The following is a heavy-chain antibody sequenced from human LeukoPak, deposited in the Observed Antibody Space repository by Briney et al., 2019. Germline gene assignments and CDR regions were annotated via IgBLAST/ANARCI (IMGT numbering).Heavy chain of an antibody. CDR3: ARVGRLPPIWRSYWYFDL. V-gene: IGHV3-7*03. CDR1: GFTFTTYW. Sequence: GGSLRLSCAASGFTFTTYWMTWVRQAPGKGLEWVANIKPDGSDKYYVDSVKGRFTISRDNAKNSLYLQMNSLRAEDTAVYYCARVGRLPPIWRSYWYFDLWGRGTLVTVSS. CDR2: IKPDGSDK. J-gene: IGHJ2*01. D-gene: IGHD3-16*01.